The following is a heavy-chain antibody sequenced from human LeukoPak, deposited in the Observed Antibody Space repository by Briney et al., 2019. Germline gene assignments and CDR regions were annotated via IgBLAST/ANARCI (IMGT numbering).Heavy chain of an antibody. CDR1: RGTFSSYA. CDR2: IIPIFGTA. Sequence: GASVKVSCKASRGTFSSYAISWVRQAPGQRLEWMGGIIPIFGTANYAQKFQGRVTITADESTSTAYMELSSLRSEDTAVYYCARDVIPYCYGSGSKYNWGQGTLVTVSS. CDR3: ARDVIPYCYGSGSKYN. D-gene: IGHD3-10*01. J-gene: IGHJ4*02. V-gene: IGHV1-69*13.